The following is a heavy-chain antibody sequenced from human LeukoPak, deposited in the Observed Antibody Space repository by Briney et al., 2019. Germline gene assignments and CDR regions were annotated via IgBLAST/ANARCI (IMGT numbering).Heavy chain of an antibody. J-gene: IGHJ4*02. V-gene: IGHV3-48*01. CDR2: ISSSSSTI. CDR1: GFTFSSYS. D-gene: IGHD5-12*01. Sequence: GGSLRLSCAASGFTFSSYSMNWVRQAPGKGLEWVSYISSSSSTIYYADSVKGRFTISRDNAKNSLYLQMNSLRPEDTAVYYCAAKGNGYTGIYVFAHWGQGTLVTVSS. CDR3: AAKGNGYTGIYVFAH.